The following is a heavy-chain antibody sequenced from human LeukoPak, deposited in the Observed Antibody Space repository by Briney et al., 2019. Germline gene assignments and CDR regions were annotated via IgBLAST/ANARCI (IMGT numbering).Heavy chain of an antibody. CDR1: GFTLSSYG. J-gene: IGHJ4*02. CDR3: ARVLSAIALGHFFDY. V-gene: IGHV3-30*03. D-gene: IGHD6-19*01. Sequence: GSLRLSCAASGFTLSSYGMHWVRQAPGKGLEWVAVISYDGSNKYYADSVKGRFTISRDNSKNTLYLQMDSLRVEDTAVYYCARVLSAIALGHFFDYWGQGTLVTVSS. CDR2: ISYDGSNK.